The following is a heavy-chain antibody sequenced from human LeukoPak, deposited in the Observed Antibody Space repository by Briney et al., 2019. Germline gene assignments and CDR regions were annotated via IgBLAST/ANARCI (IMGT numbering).Heavy chain of an antibody. J-gene: IGHJ3*02. CDR1: GFTFDDYA. CDR2: ISWNSGSI. Sequence: PGGSLRLSCAASGFTFDDYAMHWVRQAPGKGLEWVSGISWNSGSIGYADSVKGRFTISRDNSKNSLYLQMNSLRPEDTAKYYCAKSRAPTAGPDAFDIWGQGTMVTVSS. V-gene: IGHV3-9*01. D-gene: IGHD1-14*01. CDR3: AKSRAPTAGPDAFDI.